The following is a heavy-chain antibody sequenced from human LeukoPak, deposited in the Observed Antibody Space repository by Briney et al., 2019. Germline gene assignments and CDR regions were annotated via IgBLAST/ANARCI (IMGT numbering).Heavy chain of an antibody. CDR2: ISSDGRT. V-gene: IGHV3-30*02. J-gene: IGHJ6*02. CDR3: AKDGPHYDLDV. Sequence: GGSLRLSCAASFTFNLFGLHWVRQAPGKGLEWVAFISSDGRTDYLESVKGRFTISRDSSKNSLFLQMNSLRVEDTAVYYCAKDGPHYDLDVWGQGTTVTVSS. CDR1: FTFNLFG. D-gene: IGHD3-3*01.